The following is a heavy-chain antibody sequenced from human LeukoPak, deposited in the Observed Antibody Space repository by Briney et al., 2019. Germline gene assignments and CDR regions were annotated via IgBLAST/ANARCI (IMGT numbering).Heavy chain of an antibody. J-gene: IGHJ4*02. CDR3: AKDGVAYCDGDCYSDY. D-gene: IGHD2-21*01. Sequence: GGSLRLSCAASGFTFSSYGMHWVRQAPGKGLEWVAFIRYDGSNKYYADSVKGRFTVSRDNSKNTLYLQMNSLRAEDTAVYYCAKDGVAYCDGDCYSDYWGQGTLVTVSS. CDR2: IRYDGSNK. V-gene: IGHV3-30*02. CDR1: GFTFSSYG.